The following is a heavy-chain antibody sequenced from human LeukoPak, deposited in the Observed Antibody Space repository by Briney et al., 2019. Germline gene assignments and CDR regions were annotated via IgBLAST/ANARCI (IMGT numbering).Heavy chain of an antibody. CDR1: GFTFSNYW. V-gene: IGHV3-7*01. CDR2: INLDGSQK. J-gene: IGHJ4*02. Sequence: GGSLRLSCAASGFTFSNYWMAWVRQDPGKGTEWVANINLDGSQKYYVDSVKGRFTISRDNTENSLYLQMNSLRAEDTALYYCARKRPNYFDYWGQGTLVTVSS. CDR3: ARKRPNYFDY.